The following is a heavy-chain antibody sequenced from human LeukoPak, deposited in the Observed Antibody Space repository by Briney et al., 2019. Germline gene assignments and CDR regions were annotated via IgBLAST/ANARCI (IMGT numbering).Heavy chain of an antibody. D-gene: IGHD3-22*01. Sequence: KSSETLSLTCTVSGGSISGYYWSWIRQPPGKGLEWIGYIYYSGSTSYNPSLKSRVTISVDPSQSHISLKLSSATAADTAVYYCARGEGVYYYDSSGPLRAGYFDYWGQGTLVTVSS. V-gene: IGHV4-59*01. CDR1: GGSISGYY. CDR3: ARGEGVYYYDSSGPLRAGYFDY. J-gene: IGHJ4*02. CDR2: IYYSGST.